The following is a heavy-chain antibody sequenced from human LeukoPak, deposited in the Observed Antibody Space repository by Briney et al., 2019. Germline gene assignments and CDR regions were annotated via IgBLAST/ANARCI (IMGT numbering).Heavy chain of an antibody. D-gene: IGHD3-22*01. V-gene: IGHV4-59*08. J-gene: IGHJ4*02. CDR1: GGSLSSYY. CDR3: ARHDSSGYYFDY. CDR2: IYYSGST. Sequence: PSETLSLTCTVSGGSLSSYYWSWIRQPPGKGLEWIGYIYYSGSTNYNPSLKSRVTISVDTSKNQFSLKLSSVTAADTAVYYCARHDSSGYYFDYWGQGTLVTVSS.